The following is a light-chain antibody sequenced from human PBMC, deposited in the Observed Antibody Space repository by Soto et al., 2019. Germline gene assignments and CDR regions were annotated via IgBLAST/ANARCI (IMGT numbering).Light chain of an antibody. CDR1: QTISTY. V-gene: IGKV1-39*01. J-gene: IGKJ2*01. CDR2: AAS. CDR3: QQSHGIPYT. Sequence: DLQMTQSPSSLSASVGDRVTITCRASQTISTYLNWYQQNPGKAPKLLIYAASTLQSGVPSRFSGSGSGTEFTLTISSLQPEDFATYYCQQSHGIPYTFGQGTKLEIK.